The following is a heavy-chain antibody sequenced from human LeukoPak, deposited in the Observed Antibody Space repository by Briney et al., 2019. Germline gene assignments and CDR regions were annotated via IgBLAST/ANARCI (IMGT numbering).Heavy chain of an antibody. CDR1: GFTFSDYW. J-gene: IGHJ4*02. V-gene: IGHV3-7*01. CDR2: IKYDSSDR. D-gene: IGHD6-19*01. CDR3: ARLTTEAGTYSYYFDK. Sequence: GGSLRLSCAASGFTFSDYWMIWVRQAPGKGLEWVADIKYDSSDRFYVDSVKGRFTISRDNTQNSVFLQMNSLRAEDTAVYYCARLTTEAGTYSYYFDKWGQGTLVTVSS.